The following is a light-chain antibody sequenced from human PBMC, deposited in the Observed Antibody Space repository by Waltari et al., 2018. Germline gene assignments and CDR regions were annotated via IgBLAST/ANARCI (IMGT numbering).Light chain of an antibody. V-gene: IGLV7-43*01. CDR2: STD. CDR1: TGAVTRAYY. CDR3: LLYYAGAQV. Sequence: QTVVTQEPSLTVSPGGTVTLTCASNTGAVTRAYYPHWFQQKPGQAPRALIYSTDKKHSWTPARFSAFLLGDKAALTLSNVQPEDEAEYYCLLYYAGAQVFGGGTKLTVL. J-gene: IGLJ3*02.